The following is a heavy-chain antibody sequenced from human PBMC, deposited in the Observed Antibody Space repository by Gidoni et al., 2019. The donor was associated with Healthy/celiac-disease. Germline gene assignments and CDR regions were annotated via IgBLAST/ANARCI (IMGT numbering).Heavy chain of an antibody. CDR1: GGTFSSYA. Sequence: QVQLVQSGAEVKKTGSSVKVSCKASGGTFSSYAISWVRQAPGQGLEWMGGIIPIFGTANYAQKFQGSVTITADNSPSTAYMELSSLRSEDTAVYYCARKGYCSSTSCQRFRFDYYYYGMDVWGQGTTVTVSS. V-gene: IGHV1-69*06. CDR2: IIPIFGTA. CDR3: ARKGYCSSTSCQRFRFDYYYYGMDV. D-gene: IGHD2-2*01. J-gene: IGHJ6*02.